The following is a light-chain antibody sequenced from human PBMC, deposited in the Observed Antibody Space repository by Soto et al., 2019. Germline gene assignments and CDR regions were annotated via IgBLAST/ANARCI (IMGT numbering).Light chain of an antibody. J-gene: IGLJ2*01. V-gene: IGLV3-21*04. CDR2: YNS. Sequence: ELAQPPSVSVAPGKTARITCGGNNIGSKSVHWYQQKPGQAPVVVIYYNSDRPSGIPERFSGSNSGNTATLTISSVEAGDEADYHCQVWDSSSDLVVFGGGTKLTVL. CDR1: NIGSKS. CDR3: QVWDSSSDLVV.